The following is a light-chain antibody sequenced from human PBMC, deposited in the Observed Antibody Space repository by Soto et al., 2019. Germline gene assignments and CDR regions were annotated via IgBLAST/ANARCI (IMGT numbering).Light chain of an antibody. J-gene: IGLJ2*01. V-gene: IGLV3-21*04. CDR2: YNS. Sequence: ELAQPPSVSVAPGKTARITCGGNNIGSKSVHWYQQKPGQAPVVVIYYNSDRPSGIPERFSGSNSGNTATLTISSVEAGDEADYHCQVWDSSSDLVVFGGGTKLTVL. CDR1: NIGSKS. CDR3: QVWDSSSDLVV.